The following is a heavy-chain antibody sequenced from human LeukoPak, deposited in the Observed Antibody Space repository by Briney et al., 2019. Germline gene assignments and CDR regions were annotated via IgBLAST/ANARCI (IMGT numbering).Heavy chain of an antibody. J-gene: IGHJ6*02. CDR2: IKQAGSET. CDR1: GFTFSSYW. CDR3: ARVGRYYDSSGYSNYYYYYGMDV. D-gene: IGHD3-22*01. Sequence: GGSLRLSCAASGFTFSSYWMSWVRQAPGKGLEWVANIKQAGSETYYVDSVKGRFTISRDNAKNSLYLQMNSLRAEDTAVYYCARVGRYYDSSGYSNYYYYYGMDVWGQGTTVTVCS. V-gene: IGHV3-7*01.